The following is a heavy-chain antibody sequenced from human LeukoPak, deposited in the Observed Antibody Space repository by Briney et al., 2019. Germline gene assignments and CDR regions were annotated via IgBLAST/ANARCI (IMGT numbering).Heavy chain of an antibody. CDR2: IYTDGST. D-gene: IGHD4-17*01. V-gene: IGHV3-53*01. J-gene: IGHJ4*02. Sequence: GGSLRLSCATSGFPFSNFWMNWVRQAPGKGLEWVSVIYTDGSTYYADSVKGRFTISRDNSKNTVDLQMNNLSVEDTAVYYCARAGDYWSHYFDYWGQGALVTVSS. CDR3: ARAGDYWSHYFDY. CDR1: GFPFSNFW.